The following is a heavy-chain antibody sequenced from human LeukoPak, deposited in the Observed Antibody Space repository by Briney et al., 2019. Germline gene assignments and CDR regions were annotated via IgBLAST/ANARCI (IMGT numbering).Heavy chain of an antibody. CDR2: IYGSTSA. D-gene: IGHD4-17*01. Sequence: SGGSLRLSCAASGFTVSSNYINWVRQAPGKGLEWVSLIYGSTSADYADFVKGRFTISRDTSMNTVYLQMNSLRAEDTAVYYCARLNFGDDYWGQGTLVTVSS. J-gene: IGHJ4*02. V-gene: IGHV3-66*01. CDR1: GFTVSSNY. CDR3: ARLNFGDDY.